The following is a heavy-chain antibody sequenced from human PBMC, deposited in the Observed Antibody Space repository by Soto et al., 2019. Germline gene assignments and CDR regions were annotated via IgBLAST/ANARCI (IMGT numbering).Heavy chain of an antibody. D-gene: IGHD6-6*01. J-gene: IGHJ5*02. CDR3: ARGREYSSLEGWFDP. CDR2: INHSGST. CDR1: GGSFSGYY. V-gene: IGHV4-34*01. Sequence: SETLSLTCAVYGGSFSGYYWSWIRQPPGKGLEWIGEINHSGSTNYNPSLKSRVTISVDTSKNQFSLKLSSVTAADTAVYYCARGREYSSLEGWFDPWGQGTLVTVSS.